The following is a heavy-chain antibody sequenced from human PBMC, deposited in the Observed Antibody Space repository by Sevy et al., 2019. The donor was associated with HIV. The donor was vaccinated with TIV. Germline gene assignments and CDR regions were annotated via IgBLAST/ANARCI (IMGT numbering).Heavy chain of an antibody. V-gene: IGHV3-30*02. D-gene: IGHD2-8*02. CDR1: GFTFSNHG. CDR2: IRYDGSNE. Sequence: GSLRLSCAASGFTFSNHGMHWVRQAPGKGLEWVAFIRYDGSNEYYGDSVKGRFTISRDNSKNTLYLQMNSLRPEDTAVYYCAKDRKVLLVVYAILFDVFDIWGQGTMVTVSS. J-gene: IGHJ3*02. CDR3: AKDRKVLLVVYAILFDVFDI.